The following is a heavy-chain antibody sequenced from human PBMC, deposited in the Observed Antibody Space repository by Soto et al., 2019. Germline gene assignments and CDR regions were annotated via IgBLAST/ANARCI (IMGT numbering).Heavy chain of an antibody. CDR1: GYTITGYY. CDR3: ARGRTLLWFGESSHYNMDV. J-gene: IGHJ6*02. CDR2: INPYTGDT. Sequence: ASVKVSCKTSGYTITGYYLHWVRQAPGQGFEWLGWINPYTGDTNYAQNFQGWVTMTRDMSIRTAYMELSRLRSDDTAVYYCARGRTLLWFGESSHYNMDVWGQGTTVTVSS. D-gene: IGHD3-10*01. V-gene: IGHV1-2*04.